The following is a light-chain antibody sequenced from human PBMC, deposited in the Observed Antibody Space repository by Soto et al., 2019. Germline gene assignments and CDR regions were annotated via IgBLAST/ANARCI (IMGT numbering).Light chain of an antibody. J-gene: IGKJ5*01. CDR3: QQYDNVPFT. Sequence: DIQMTQSPSSLSASVGDRVTIICQASQDITNYLNWYQQKPGKAPKLLIYDASNLERGVPSRFSGSGSWTHFTFTISSLQLEDIATYYCQQYDNVPFTFGQGTRLEMK. V-gene: IGKV1-33*01. CDR2: DAS. CDR1: QDITNY.